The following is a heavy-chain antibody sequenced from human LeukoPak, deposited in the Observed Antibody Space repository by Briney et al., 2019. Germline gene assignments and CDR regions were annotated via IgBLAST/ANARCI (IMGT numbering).Heavy chain of an antibody. J-gene: IGHJ4*02. D-gene: IGHD1-1*01. CDR2: ITASGGST. CDR1: GFTFNNYA. V-gene: IGHV3-23*01. CDR3: ARDYPTSGIVTIFDY. Sequence: PGGSLRLSCASSGFTFNNYAMTWVRQAPGKGLEWVSSITASGGSTSCADSVKGRFTISRDHSKNTPYLQMTSLRAEDTAVYYCARDYPTSGIVTIFDYWGQGTLVTVSS.